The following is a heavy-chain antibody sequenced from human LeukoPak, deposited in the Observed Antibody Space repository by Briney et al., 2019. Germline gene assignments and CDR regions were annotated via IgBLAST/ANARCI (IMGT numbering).Heavy chain of an antibody. J-gene: IGHJ4*02. CDR1: GFTFSSYA. V-gene: IGHV3-21*01. Sequence: SGGSLRLSCAASGFTFSSYAMNWVRQAPGKGLEWVSSISSSSSYIYYADSVKGRFTISRDNAKNSLYLQMNSLRAEDTAVYYCARGRSGWADYWGQGTLVTVSS. CDR2: ISSSSSYI. D-gene: IGHD6-19*01. CDR3: ARGRSGWADY.